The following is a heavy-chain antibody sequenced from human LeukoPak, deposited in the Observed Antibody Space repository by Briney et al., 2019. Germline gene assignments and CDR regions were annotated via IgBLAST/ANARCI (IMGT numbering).Heavy chain of an antibody. CDR2: IYTSGST. CDR1: GGSISSGSYY. CDR3: ARDQGYCSSTSCSRFDP. V-gene: IGHV4-61*02. J-gene: IGHJ5*02. Sequence: SETLSLTCTVSGGSISSGSYYWSWGRQPAGKGLEWIGRIYTSGSTNYNPSLKSRVTISVDTSKNQFSLKLSSVTAADTAVYYCARDQGYCSSTSCSRFDPWGQGTLVTVSS. D-gene: IGHD2-2*01.